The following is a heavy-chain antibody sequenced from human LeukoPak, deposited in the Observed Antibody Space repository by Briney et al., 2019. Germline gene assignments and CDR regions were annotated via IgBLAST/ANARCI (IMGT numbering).Heavy chain of an antibody. Sequence: SVKVSCKASGCNFIGFYIHWVRQAPGQGLEGMGWINYNSGGTDYAQKFQGRVTMTRDTSISTVYMDLNRLRTDDTAVYYCVRAAAASVFDYWGQGTLVAVSS. CDR2: INYNSGGT. D-gene: IGHD6-25*01. J-gene: IGHJ4*02. V-gene: IGHV1-2*02. CDR3: VRAAAASVFDY. CDR1: GCNFIGFY.